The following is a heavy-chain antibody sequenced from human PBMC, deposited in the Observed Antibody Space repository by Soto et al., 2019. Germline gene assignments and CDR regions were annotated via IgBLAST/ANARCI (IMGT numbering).Heavy chain of an antibody. D-gene: IGHD6-6*01. J-gene: IGHJ2*01. CDR3: ARASTEEVLWYFDL. V-gene: IGHV3-30-3*01. CDR1: GFTFSSYA. CDR2: ISYDGSNK. Sequence: QVQLVESGGGVVQPGRSLRLSCAASGFTFSSYAMHWVRQAPGKGLEWVAVISYDGSNKYYADSVKGRFTISRDNSKNTLYLQMNSLRAEDTAVYYCARASTEEVLWYFDLWGRGTLVTVSS.